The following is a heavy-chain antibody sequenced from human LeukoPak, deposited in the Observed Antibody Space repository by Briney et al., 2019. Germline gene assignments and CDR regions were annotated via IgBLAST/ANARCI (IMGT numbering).Heavy chain of an antibody. CDR3: AKTPRYSSSWTVDY. J-gene: IGHJ4*02. CDR1: GFTFSSYS. D-gene: IGHD6-13*01. Sequence: GGSLRLSCAASGFTFSSYSMNWVRQAPGKGLEWVSAISGSGGSTYYADSVKGRFTISRDNSKNTLYLQMNSLRAEDTAVYYCAKTPRYSSSWTVDYWGQGTLVTVSS. V-gene: IGHV3-23*01. CDR2: ISGSGGST.